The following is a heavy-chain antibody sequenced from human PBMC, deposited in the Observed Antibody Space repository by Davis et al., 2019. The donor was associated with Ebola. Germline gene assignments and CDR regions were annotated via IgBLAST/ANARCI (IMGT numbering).Heavy chain of an antibody. D-gene: IGHD6-13*01. CDR1: GFTFSSYA. CDR3: ARAAAGRRYYYGMDV. CDR2: VSYDGSNK. Sequence: GESLKISCAASGFTFSSYAMHWVRQAPGKGLEWVAVVSYDGSNKYYADSVKGRFTISRDNSKNTLYLQMNSLRAEDTAVYYCARAAAGRRYYYGMDVWGQGTMVTVSS. J-gene: IGHJ6*02. V-gene: IGHV3-30-3*01.